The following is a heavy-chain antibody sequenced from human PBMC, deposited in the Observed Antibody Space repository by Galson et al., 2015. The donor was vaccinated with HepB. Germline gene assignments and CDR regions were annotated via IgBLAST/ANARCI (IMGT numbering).Heavy chain of an antibody. D-gene: IGHD6-13*01. J-gene: IGHJ4*02. CDR2: IWYDGSNK. V-gene: IGHV3-33*01. CDR3: ARGIAAAGTDFDY. Sequence: SLRLSCAASGFTFSSYGMHWVRQAPGKGLEWVAVIWYDGSNKCYADSVKGRFTISRDNSKNTLYLQMNSLRAEDTAVYYCARGIAAAGTDFDYWGQGTLVTVSS. CDR1: GFTFSSYG.